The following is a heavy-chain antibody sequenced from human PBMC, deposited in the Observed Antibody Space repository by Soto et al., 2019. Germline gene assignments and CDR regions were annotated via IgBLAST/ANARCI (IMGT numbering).Heavy chain of an antibody. CDR2: IKQDGSEK. CDR3: ANSITIFGVVRGYMDV. CDR1: GFTFSSYW. Sequence: GGSLRLSCAASGFTFSSYWMSWVRQAPGKGLEWVANIKQDGSEKDYVDSVKGRFTISRDNAKNSLYLQMNSLRAEDTAVYYCANSITIFGVVRGYMDVWGKGTTVTVSS. J-gene: IGHJ6*03. D-gene: IGHD3-3*01. V-gene: IGHV3-7*01.